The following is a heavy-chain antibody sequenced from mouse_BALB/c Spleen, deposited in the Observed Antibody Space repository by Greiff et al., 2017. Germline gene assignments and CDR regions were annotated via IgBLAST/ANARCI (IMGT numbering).Heavy chain of an antibody. V-gene: IGHV1-77*01. CDR2: IYPGSGNT. CDR3: AREGNSLLRLRFAY. D-gene: IGHD1-2*01. J-gene: IGHJ3*01. Sequence: VQLQQSGAELARPGASVKLSCKASGYTFTDYYINWVKQRTGQGLEWIGEIYPGSGNTYYNEKFKGKATLTADKSSSTAYMQLSSLTSEDSAVYFCAREGNSLLRLRFAYWGQGTLVTVSA. CDR1: GYTFTDYY.